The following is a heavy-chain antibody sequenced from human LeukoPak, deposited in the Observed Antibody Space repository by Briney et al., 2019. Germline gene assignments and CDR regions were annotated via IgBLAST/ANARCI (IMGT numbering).Heavy chain of an antibody. CDR1: GESFSGYY. D-gene: IGHD5-24*01. J-gene: IGHJ4*02. Sequence: PSETLSLTCAVYGESFSGYYWTWIRQPPGTGLEWIGEIIDSGSTNYNPSLTSRVTISVDTSKNQFSLKLTSVAAADTAIYFCARGKGYNTPFDYWGQGILVTVSS. V-gene: IGHV4-34*01. CDR2: IIDSGST. CDR3: ARGKGYNTPFDY.